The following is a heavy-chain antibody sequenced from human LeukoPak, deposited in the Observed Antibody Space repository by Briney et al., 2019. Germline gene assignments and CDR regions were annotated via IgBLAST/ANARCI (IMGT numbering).Heavy chain of an antibody. CDR3: AKDGAQWLASGYYFDY. CDR1: GFTFSSYG. J-gene: IGHJ4*02. V-gene: IGHV3-30*02. Sequence: PGGSLRLSCAASGFTFSSYGIHWVRQAPGKGLEWVAFIRYDRSNKYYADSVKGRFTISRDNSKNTVYLQMNSLRTEDTAVYYCAKDGAQWLASGYYFDYWGQGTLVTVSS. D-gene: IGHD6-19*01. CDR2: IRYDRSNK.